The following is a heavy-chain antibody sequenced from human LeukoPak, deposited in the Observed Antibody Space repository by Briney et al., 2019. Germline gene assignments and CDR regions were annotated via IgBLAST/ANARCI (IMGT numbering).Heavy chain of an antibody. D-gene: IGHD3-3*01. Sequence: GGSLRLSCAASGFTFSSYWMNWARQAPGKGLEWVASINHNGNVNYYVDSVKGRFTISRDNAKNSLYLQMSNLRAEDTAVYYCARDVDFLHYYYGMDVWGQGTTVTVSS. V-gene: IGHV3-7*03. CDR2: INHNGNVN. J-gene: IGHJ6*02. CDR1: GFTFSSYW. CDR3: ARDVDFLHYYYGMDV.